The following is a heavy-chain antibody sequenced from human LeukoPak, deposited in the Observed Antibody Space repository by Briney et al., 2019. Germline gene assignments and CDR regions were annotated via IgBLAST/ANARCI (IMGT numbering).Heavy chain of an antibody. CDR1: GFTSGSFS. J-gene: IGHJ4*02. D-gene: IGHD3-3*01. Sequence: GGSLRPSCAAPGFTSGSFSMNGVRQLQGKGRGWVSSISSVRRTITYADFVKGRFTISRDNAKNSLYLQMNSLRAEDTAVYYCARRSGYDFWSGYYTGRRVDYFDYWGQGTLVTVSS. V-gene: IGHV3-48*01. CDR2: ISSVRRTI. CDR3: ARRSGYDFWSGYYTGRRVDYFDY.